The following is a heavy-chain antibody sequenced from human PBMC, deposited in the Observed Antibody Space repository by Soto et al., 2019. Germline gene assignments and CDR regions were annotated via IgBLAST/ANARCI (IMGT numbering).Heavy chain of an antibody. D-gene: IGHD2-15*01. CDR1: GGSISSGDYY. CDR3: AREGVVMAWFDP. CDR2: IYYSGST. V-gene: IGHV4-30-4*01. Sequence: QVQLQESGPGLVKPSQTLSLTCTVSGGSISSGDYYWSWIRQPPGKGLEWIGYIYYSGSTYYNPSLKSRVTRSGDTSKNQFSLKLSSVTAADTAVYYCAREGVVMAWFDPWGQGTLVTVSS. J-gene: IGHJ5*02.